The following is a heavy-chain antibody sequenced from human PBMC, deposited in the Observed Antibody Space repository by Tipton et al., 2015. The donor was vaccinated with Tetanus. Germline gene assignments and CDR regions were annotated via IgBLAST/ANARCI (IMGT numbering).Heavy chain of an antibody. CDR1: GYTFTGYY. J-gene: IGHJ6*02. CDR2: IDPNSGGT. D-gene: IGHD3-22*01. CDR3: ARDRGDYIYYGMDV. Sequence: QLVQSGAEVKKPGASVKVSCKASGYTFTGYYIYWVRQAPGQGLEWMGWIDPNSGGTVYPQKFQGRVTMTRDTSISTAYMELRSLRSDDTAVYYCARDRGDYIYYGMDVWGPGTTVTVS. V-gene: IGHV1-2*02.